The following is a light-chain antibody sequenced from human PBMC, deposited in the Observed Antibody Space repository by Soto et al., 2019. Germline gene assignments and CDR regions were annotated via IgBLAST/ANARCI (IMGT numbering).Light chain of an antibody. CDR1: RSISNW. Sequence: GDRVTITCRASRSISNWVAWYQQKPGKAPKLLISDASDLERGVPSRFSGAGSGTEFTLTISSLQPDDFATYYCQQYDSYSWTFGQGTKVEIK. CDR3: QQYDSYSWT. CDR2: DAS. J-gene: IGKJ1*01. V-gene: IGKV1-5*01.